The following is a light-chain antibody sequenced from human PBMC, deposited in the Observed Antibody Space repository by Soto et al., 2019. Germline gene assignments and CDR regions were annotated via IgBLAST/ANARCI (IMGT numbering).Light chain of an antibody. CDR1: QSLLYNNTYNY. Sequence: EILMTQSPLTLPVTPLEPASISCRSSQSLLYNNTYNYLDWYVQKPGQSPXXLIYFGSNRAPGVPDRFSGSGSGTDFTLKINRVEAEDVGTYYCMQALQSLTFGQGTRLEIK. CDR2: FGS. J-gene: IGKJ5*01. V-gene: IGKV2-28*01. CDR3: MQALQSLT.